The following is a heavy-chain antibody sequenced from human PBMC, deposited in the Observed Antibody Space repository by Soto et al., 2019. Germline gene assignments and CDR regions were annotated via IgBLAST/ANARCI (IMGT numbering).Heavy chain of an antibody. J-gene: IGHJ4*02. CDR3: AKGGYNWNSYLHY. V-gene: IGHV3-33*03. CDR2: IWYDGSNK. CDR1: GFTFSSYG. Sequence: GGSLRLSCAASGFTFSSYGMHWVRQAPGKGLEWVAVIWYDGSNKYYADSVKGRFTISRDNAKNSLYLQMNSLRTEDTALYYCAKGGYNWNSYLHYWGQGTLVTVS. D-gene: IGHD1-7*01.